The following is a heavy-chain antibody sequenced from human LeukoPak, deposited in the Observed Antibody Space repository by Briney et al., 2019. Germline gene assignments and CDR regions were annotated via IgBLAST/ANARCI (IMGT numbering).Heavy chain of an antibody. D-gene: IGHD1-26*01. CDR3: ARERSYDLDY. V-gene: IGHV3-11*04. Sequence: GGSLRLSCAASGFTFSDYYMSWIRQAPGKGLEWVSYISSSGRTTYYADSVKGRFTISRDNAKNSLYQQMNSLRAEDTAVYYCARERSYDLDYWGQGTLVTVSS. CDR2: ISSSGRTT. CDR1: GFTFSDYY. J-gene: IGHJ4*02.